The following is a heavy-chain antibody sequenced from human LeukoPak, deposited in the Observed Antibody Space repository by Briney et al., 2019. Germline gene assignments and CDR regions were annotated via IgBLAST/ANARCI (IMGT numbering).Heavy chain of an antibody. V-gene: IGHV4-61*01. D-gene: IGHD5-12*01. Sequence: SETLSLTCTVSGGSVSSGSYYWSWIRQPPGKGLEWIGYIYYSGSTNYNPSLKSRVTISVDTSKNQFSLKLSSVTAADTAAYYCASNIVATDRFDYWGQGTLVTVSS. CDR2: IYYSGST. CDR3: ASNIVATDRFDY. J-gene: IGHJ4*02. CDR1: GGSVSSGSYY.